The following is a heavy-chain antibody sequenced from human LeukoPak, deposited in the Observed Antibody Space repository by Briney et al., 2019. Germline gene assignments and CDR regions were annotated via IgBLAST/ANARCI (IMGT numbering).Heavy chain of an antibody. Sequence: GASVKVSCKASGGTFSSYDISWVRQAPGQGLEWMGRIIPILGIANYAQKFQGRVTITADKSTSTGYMELSSLRSGDTAVYYCARVGGRGYSYGSPNWFDPWGQGTLVTVSS. CDR3: ARVGGRGYSYGSPNWFDP. D-gene: IGHD5-18*01. J-gene: IGHJ5*02. V-gene: IGHV1-69*04. CDR2: IIPILGIA. CDR1: GGTFSSYD.